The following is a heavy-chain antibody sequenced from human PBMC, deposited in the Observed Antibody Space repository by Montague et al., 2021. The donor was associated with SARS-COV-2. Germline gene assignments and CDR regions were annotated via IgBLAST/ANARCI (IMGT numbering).Heavy chain of an antibody. Sequence: SLRLSCAASGFTFDDYVTYWVRQPPGKGLEWVSLISGDGGKTYYADSVKGRFTTSRDNGKNSLYLQMNSLGTEDTALYHCAKGTYFYDSSGYYPESHYSYFDGMDVWGQGTTVTVSS. CDR3: AKGTYFYDSSGYYPESHYSYFDGMDV. J-gene: IGHJ6*02. CDR2: ISGDGGKT. V-gene: IGHV3-43*02. D-gene: IGHD3-22*01. CDR1: GFTFDDYV.